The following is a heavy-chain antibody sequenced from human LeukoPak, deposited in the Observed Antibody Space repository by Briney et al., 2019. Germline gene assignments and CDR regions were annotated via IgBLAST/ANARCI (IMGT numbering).Heavy chain of an antibody. Sequence: GASVKVSCKASGYTFTGYYVHWVRQAPGQGLEWMGWIKPNSGGTNYAQNFQGRVTMTRDTSISTAYMELSRLRSDDTAVYYCARVSRLYYDTSGRIFDHWGQGTLVTVSS. V-gene: IGHV1-2*02. CDR2: IKPNSGGT. CDR3: ARVSRLYYDTSGRIFDH. J-gene: IGHJ4*02. CDR1: GYTFTGYY. D-gene: IGHD3-22*01.